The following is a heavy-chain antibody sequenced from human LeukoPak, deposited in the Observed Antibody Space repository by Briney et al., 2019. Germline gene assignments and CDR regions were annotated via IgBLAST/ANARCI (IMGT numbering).Heavy chain of an antibody. J-gene: IGHJ6*01. CDR3: ASYYDSSGYPSQPDYYYGMDV. Sequence: ASVKVSCKASGYTFTSYGISWVRQAPGQGLEWMGWISAYNGNTNYAQKLQGRVTITADKSTSTAYMELSSLRSEDTAVYYCASYYDSSGYPSQPDYYYGMDVWGEGTTVTVSS. CDR2: ISAYNGNT. CDR1: GYTFTSYG. D-gene: IGHD3-22*01. V-gene: IGHV1-18*04.